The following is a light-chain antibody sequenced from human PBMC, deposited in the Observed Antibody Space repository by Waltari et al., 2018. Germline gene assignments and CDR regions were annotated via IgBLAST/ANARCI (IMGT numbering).Light chain of an antibody. V-gene: IGLV2-8*01. J-gene: IGLJ2*01. CDR3: TSYAGSNKAV. Sequence: QSALTQPPSASGSPGQSVTISCTGTSNDVGGYNFVSWYQQHPGNAPKLMIFEVTKRPSGVPDRFAGSKSGNTASLTVSGLQAEDEADYYCTSYAGSNKAVFGGGTKLTVL. CDR2: EVT. CDR1: SNDVGGYNF.